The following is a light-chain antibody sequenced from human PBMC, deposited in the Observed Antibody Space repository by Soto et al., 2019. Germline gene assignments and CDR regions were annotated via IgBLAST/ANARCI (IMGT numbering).Light chain of an antibody. V-gene: IGKV3-15*01. CDR2: GAS. Sequence: EIVMTQSPATLSVSPGERATLSCRASQNVGNNLVWYQQKPGHAPRLLIYGASTRAAGIPDRFSGSGSGTEFTLTISGLQSDDFAVYYCQQFNNCPPWTFGQGTKGEIK. CDR1: QNVGNN. CDR3: QQFNNCPPWT. J-gene: IGKJ1*01.